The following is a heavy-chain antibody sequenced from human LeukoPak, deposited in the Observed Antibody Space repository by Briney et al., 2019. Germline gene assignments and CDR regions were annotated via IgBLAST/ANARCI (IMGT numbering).Heavy chain of an antibody. CDR1: GGSISNTDSY. CDR2: ISYSGNT. Sequence: SQTLSLTCTVSGGSISNTDSYWNWIRQPPGKGLKWIGFISYSGNTYSTPSLESRLTISIDTAKNQFSLSLSSVTAADTAVYFCAREIVSSYYYNGMDVWGQGTTVTVSS. J-gene: IGHJ6*02. CDR3: AREIVSSYYYNGMDV. V-gene: IGHV4-30-4*01. D-gene: IGHD5/OR15-5a*01.